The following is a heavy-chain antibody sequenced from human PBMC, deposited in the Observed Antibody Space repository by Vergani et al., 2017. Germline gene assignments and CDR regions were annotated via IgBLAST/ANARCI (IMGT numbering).Heavy chain of an antibody. D-gene: IGHD4-11*01. CDR1: GGSFSGYY. CDR2: INHSGST. V-gene: IGHV4-34*01. CDR3: ARGRTYSKLMPSYYYMDV. Sequence: QVQLQQWCAGLLKPSETLSLTCAVSGGSFSGYYWSWIRQPPGKGLEWIGEINHSGSTNYNQYLNSRVTMSVDTAKNQFSLKVRYVTAADTAVYYCARGRTYSKLMPSYYYMDVWGKGTTVTV. J-gene: IGHJ6*03.